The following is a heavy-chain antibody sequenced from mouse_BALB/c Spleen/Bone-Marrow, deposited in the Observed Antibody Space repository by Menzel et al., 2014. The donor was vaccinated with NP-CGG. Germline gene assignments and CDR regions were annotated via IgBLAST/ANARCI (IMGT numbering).Heavy chain of an antibody. CDR2: IDTSDSYT. J-gene: IGHJ4*01. CDR1: GYTFTDNW. V-gene: IGHV1-69*01. D-gene: IGHD2-4*01. Sequence: QVQLQQSGAELGMPGASVKMSCKASGYTFTDNWMYWVKQRPGQGLEWIGAIDTSDSYTNFNQKFMGKASLTVDASSSTAYMQVSSLTSDDSAVYYCARGGHDFSLYYWGQGTSVTVSS. CDR3: ARGGHDFSLYY.